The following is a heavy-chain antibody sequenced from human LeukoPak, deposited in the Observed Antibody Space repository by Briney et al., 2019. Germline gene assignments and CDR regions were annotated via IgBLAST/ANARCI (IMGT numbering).Heavy chain of an antibody. Sequence: GGSLRLSCAASGFTFNDYYMIWLRQPPGKGLDWVSYISSSGSTIYYADFVKGRFTISRDNAKNSLYLQMNRLRAEDTAVYYCARVSEGPSSSNVFDIWGQGTMVTVSS. J-gene: IGHJ3*02. D-gene: IGHD6-13*01. CDR2: ISSSGSTI. V-gene: IGHV3-11*01. CDR3: ARVSEGPSSSNVFDI. CDR1: GFTFNDYY.